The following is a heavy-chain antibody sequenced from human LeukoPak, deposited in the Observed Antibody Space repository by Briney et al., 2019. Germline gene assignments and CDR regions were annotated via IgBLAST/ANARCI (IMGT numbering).Heavy chain of an antibody. J-gene: IGHJ4*02. Sequence: HPGGSLRLSCAASGIIFSNYWMHWVRQAPGKGLVWVSRINSDGSSTSYADSVKGRFTISRDNAKNTLYLQMNSLRAEDTAVYYCARDSHIYDFWSGYYTPGYFDYWGQGTLVTVSS. CDR2: INSDGSST. CDR3: ARDSHIYDFWSGYYTPGYFDY. D-gene: IGHD3-3*01. V-gene: IGHV3-74*01. CDR1: GIIFSNYW.